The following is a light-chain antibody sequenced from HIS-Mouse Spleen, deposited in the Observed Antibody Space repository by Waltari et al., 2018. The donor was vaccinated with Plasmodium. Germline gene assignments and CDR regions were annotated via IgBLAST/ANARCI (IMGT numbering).Light chain of an antibody. Sequence: QSALTQPPSASGSPGQSFTISCPETSSDDGVSHYVSWYQQHPGKAPKLMIYEVSKRPSGVPDRFSGSKSGNTASLTVSGLQAEDEADYYCSSYAGSNKLVFGGGTKLTVL. CDR3: SSYAGSNKLV. J-gene: IGLJ2*01. V-gene: IGLV2-8*01. CDR1: SSDDGVSHY. CDR2: EVS.